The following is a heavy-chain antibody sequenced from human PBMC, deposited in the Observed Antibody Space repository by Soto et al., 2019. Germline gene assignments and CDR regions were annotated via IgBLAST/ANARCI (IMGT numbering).Heavy chain of an antibody. Sequence: PGGSLRLSCVASGFMFSTYSMNWVRQAPGKGLEWGSYISSDGSTTYYADSVKGRFTISRDNAKNSLYLQMNSLRDGDTAVYYCARGHREGDYAFFDYWGLGTLVTVSS. V-gene: IGHV3-48*02. D-gene: IGHD4-17*01. CDR2: ISSDGSTT. CDR3: ARGHREGDYAFFDY. CDR1: GFMFSTYS. J-gene: IGHJ4*01.